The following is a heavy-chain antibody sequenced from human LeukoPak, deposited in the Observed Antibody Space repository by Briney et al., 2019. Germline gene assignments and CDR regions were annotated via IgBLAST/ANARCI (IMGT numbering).Heavy chain of an antibody. J-gene: IGHJ4*02. CDR1: GGSISSSRYY. V-gene: IGHV4-39*01. CDR3: YYGSGSYYVDY. D-gene: IGHD3-10*01. Sequence: SETLSLTCTVSGGSISSSRYYWGRIRQPPGKGLEWIGNIYYSGSTYYNPSLKSRVTISVDTSNNQFSLKLSSVTAADTAVYYCYYGSGSYYVDYWGQGTLVTVSS. CDR2: IYYSGST.